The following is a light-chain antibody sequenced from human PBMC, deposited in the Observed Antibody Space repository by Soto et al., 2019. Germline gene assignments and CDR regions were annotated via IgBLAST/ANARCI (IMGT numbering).Light chain of an antibody. CDR2: GAY. Sequence: EVMLTQSPGTLSLSPGERATLSCRASQSVSSNYLAWYQQKSGQAPRLLIYGAYNRATGIPDRFSGSGSGTDFTLAIRRLEPDDFAVYYCQQYDTSPRTFGQGPKVEFK. CDR1: QSVSSNY. J-gene: IGKJ1*01. CDR3: QQYDTSPRT. V-gene: IGKV3-20*01.